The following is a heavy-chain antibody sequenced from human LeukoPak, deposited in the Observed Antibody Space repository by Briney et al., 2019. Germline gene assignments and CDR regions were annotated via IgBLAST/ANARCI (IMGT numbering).Heavy chain of an antibody. Sequence: GGSLRLSCAASGFTFSNYGMNWVRQAPGKGLEWVSIITSGVGITYYADSVKGRFTISRDNPKNTLYLQMNSLRAEDTAVYYCAKGDYYDLDYWGQGTLVTVSS. CDR2: ITSGVGIT. V-gene: IGHV3-23*01. CDR3: AKGDYYDLDY. J-gene: IGHJ4*02. CDR1: GFTFSNYG. D-gene: IGHD3-22*01.